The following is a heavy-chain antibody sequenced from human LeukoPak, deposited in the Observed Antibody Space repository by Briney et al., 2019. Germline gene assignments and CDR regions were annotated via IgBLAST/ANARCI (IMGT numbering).Heavy chain of an antibody. Sequence: PGGSLRLSCAASGFTFSSYEMNWVRQVPGKGLEWVSYISSSGSTIYYADSVKGRFTISRDNAKNSLYLQMNSLKTEDTAVYYCTTGVIAGKHQGSYGMDVWGQGTTVTVSS. D-gene: IGHD6-13*01. J-gene: IGHJ6*02. CDR1: GFTFSSYE. V-gene: IGHV3-48*03. CDR3: TTGVIAGKHQGSYGMDV. CDR2: ISSSGSTI.